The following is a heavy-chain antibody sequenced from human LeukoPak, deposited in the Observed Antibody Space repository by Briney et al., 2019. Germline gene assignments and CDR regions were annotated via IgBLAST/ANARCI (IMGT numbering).Heavy chain of an antibody. CDR2: ISGSGGST. D-gene: IGHD2-21*02. Sequence: GGSLRLSCAASGFTFSSYAMSWVRQAPGKGLEWVSAISGSGGSTYYADSVKGRFTISRDNSKNTLYLQMNSLRAEDTAVYYCARDLLGWEVTFDYWGQGTLVTVSS. V-gene: IGHV3-23*01. CDR1: GFTFSSYA. CDR3: ARDLLGWEVTFDY. J-gene: IGHJ4*02.